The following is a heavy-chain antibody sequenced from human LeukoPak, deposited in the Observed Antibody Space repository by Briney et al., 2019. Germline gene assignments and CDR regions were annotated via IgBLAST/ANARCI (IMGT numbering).Heavy chain of an antibody. Sequence: GRSLRLSCAASGFTFSSYGMHWVRQAPGKGLDWVAVISYDGSNKYFADSVKGRFTISRDNSKNTLYLQMNSLRAEDTAVYYCAKDSGIAVAGTLRAFDIWGQGTMVTVSS. V-gene: IGHV3-30*18. CDR1: GFTFSSYG. D-gene: IGHD6-19*01. J-gene: IGHJ3*02. CDR2: ISYDGSNK. CDR3: AKDSGIAVAGTLRAFDI.